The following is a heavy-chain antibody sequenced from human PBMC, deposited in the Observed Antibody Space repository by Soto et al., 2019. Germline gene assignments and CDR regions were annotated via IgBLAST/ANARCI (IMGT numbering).Heavy chain of an antibody. D-gene: IGHD3-16*01. CDR2: INSDGSST. V-gene: IGHV3-74*01. Sequence: GGSLRLSCAASGFTFSSYWMHWVRQAPGKGLVWVSRINSDGSSTFYADSVKGRFTISRDNAKNTLYLQMNSLRAEDMAVYYCAREGGGYYFDYWGQGTLVTVSS. CDR3: AREGGGYYFDY. CDR1: GFTFSSYW. J-gene: IGHJ4*02.